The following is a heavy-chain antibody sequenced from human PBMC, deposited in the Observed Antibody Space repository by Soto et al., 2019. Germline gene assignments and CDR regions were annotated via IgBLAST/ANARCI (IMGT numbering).Heavy chain of an antibody. CDR2: ISNYNNYI. V-gene: IGHV3-21*01. Sequence: EVQLVESGGGLVKPGGSLRLSCAASGFTFSTYSMNWVRQAPGKGLEWVSSISNYNNYIYYADSVKGRFTISRDNAKNSLYLQMNSLRAEDTAVYYCAREAVVGVVAGWFAPWGPGTLVTVSS. CDR3: AREAVVGVVAGWFAP. CDR1: GFTFSTYS. J-gene: IGHJ5*02. D-gene: IGHD3-3*01.